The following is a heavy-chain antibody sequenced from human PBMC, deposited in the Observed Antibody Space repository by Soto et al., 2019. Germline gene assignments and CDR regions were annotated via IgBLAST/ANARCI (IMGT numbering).Heavy chain of an antibody. CDR3: AREGNQGGYFC. D-gene: IGHD5-12*01. CDR2: INHSGST. CDR1: GGSFSGYY. V-gene: IGHV4-34*01. J-gene: IGHJ4*02. Sequence: SETLSLTCAVYGGSFSGYYWSWIRQPPGKGLEWIGEINHSGSTNYNPSLKSRVTISVDTSKNQFSLKLSSVTAADTAVYYCAREGNQGGYFCWGQGTLVTVSS.